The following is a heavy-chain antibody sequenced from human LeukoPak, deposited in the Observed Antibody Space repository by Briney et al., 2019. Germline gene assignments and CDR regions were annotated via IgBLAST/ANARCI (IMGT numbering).Heavy chain of an antibody. V-gene: IGHV1-69*05. D-gene: IGHD3-9*01. J-gene: IGHJ6*03. CDR1: GGTFSSYA. CDR2: IIPIFGTA. Sequence: ASVKVSCKASGGTFSSYAISWMLQAPGQGLEWMGGIIPIFGTANYAQKFQGRVTITTDESTSTAYMELSSLRSEDTAVYYCARVNRGQYFDWLGPDYYYYMDVWGKGTTVTVSS. CDR3: ARVNRGQYFDWLGPDYYYYMDV.